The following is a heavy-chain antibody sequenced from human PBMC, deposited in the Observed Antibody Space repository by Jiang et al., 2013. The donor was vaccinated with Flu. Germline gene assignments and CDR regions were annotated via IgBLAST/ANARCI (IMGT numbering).Heavy chain of an antibody. CDR1: GYTFTGYY. CDR2: INPNSGGT. CDR3: ARTAPYCGGDCPFDY. Sequence: KVSCKASGYTFTGYYMHWVRQAPGQGLEWMGRINPNSGGTNYAQKFQGRVTMTRDTSISTAYMELSRLRSDDTAVYYCARTAPYCGGDCPFDYWGQGTLVTVSS. D-gene: IGHD2-21*01. V-gene: IGHV1-2*06. J-gene: IGHJ4*02.